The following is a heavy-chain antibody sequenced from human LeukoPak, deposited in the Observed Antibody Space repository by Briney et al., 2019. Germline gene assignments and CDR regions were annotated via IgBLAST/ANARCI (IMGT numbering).Heavy chain of an antibody. CDR1: GGTFSSYT. CDR3: ARLGYCSSTSCDY. J-gene: IGHJ4*02. CDR2: IIPILGIA. D-gene: IGHD2-2*01. V-gene: IGHV1-69*02. Sequence: ASVKVSCKASGGTFSSYTISWVRQAPGQGLEWMGRIIPILGIANYAQKFQGRVTITADKSTSTAYMELSSLRSEDTAVYSCARLGYCSSTSCDYWGQGTLVTVSS.